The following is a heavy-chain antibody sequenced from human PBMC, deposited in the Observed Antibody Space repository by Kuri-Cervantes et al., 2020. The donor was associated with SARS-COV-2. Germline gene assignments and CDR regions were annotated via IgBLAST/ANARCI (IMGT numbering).Heavy chain of an antibody. J-gene: IGHJ4*02. CDR1: GFTFSSYS. CDR2: ISESGATI. D-gene: IGHD3-16*01. CDR3: VGAYRQPWTIIFES. V-gene: IGHV3-48*04. Sequence: GGSLRLSCAASGFTFSSYSMNWVRQAPGKGLGWVAYISESGATIYYADSVKGRFTISRDFAKNSLSLQMSSLGVEDTALYYCVGAYRQPWTIIFESWGQGTQVTVSS.